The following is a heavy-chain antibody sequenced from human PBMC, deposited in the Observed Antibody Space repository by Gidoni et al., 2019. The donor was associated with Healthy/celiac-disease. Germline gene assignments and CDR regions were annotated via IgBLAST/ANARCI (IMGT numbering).Heavy chain of an antibody. CDR1: GCSISSSSSY. CDR3: ARMNYYESRGEWLGEGFDY. D-gene: IGHD3-22*01. V-gene: IGHV4-39*01. Sequence: QLHLQESGPGLVQPSETLSLTCTVSGCSISSSSSYWGWIRQPPGKGLEWIGSIYYSGSTYYNPALKSRVTIAVDTSKNQFSLKLSSVNAEDTAVYYCARMNYYESRGEWLGEGFDYWGQGTLVTVSS. CDR2: IYYSGST. J-gene: IGHJ4*02.